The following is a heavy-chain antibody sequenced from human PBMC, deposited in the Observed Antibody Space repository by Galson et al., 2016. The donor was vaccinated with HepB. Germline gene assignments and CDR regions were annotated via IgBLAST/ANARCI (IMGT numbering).Heavy chain of an antibody. J-gene: IGHJ4*02. CDR3: AREDYYGSGNYYYDY. V-gene: IGHV3-33*08. Sequence: SLRLSCAASGFTFSRHGMHWVRQAPGKGLEWVAVIWYDGSEEYYADSVKDRFTISRDNSKNTVYPQMNSLRAEDTAVYYCAREDYYGSGNYYYDYWGQGTLVTVSS. CDR1: GFTFSRHG. CDR2: IWYDGSEE. D-gene: IGHD3-10*01.